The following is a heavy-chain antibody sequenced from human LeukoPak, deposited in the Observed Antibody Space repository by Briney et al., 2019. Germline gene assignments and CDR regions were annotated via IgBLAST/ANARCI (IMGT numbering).Heavy chain of an antibody. Sequence: GGSLRLSCAASGFNFRDYHMSWIRQAPGKGLEWVSSISSSSSYIYYADSVKGRFTISRDNAKNSLYLQMNSLRAEDTAVYYCARSDCSGGSCRIDYWGQGTLVTVSS. CDR2: ISSSSSYI. D-gene: IGHD2-15*01. V-gene: IGHV3-11*06. CDR3: ARSDCSGGSCRIDY. CDR1: GFNFRDYH. J-gene: IGHJ4*02.